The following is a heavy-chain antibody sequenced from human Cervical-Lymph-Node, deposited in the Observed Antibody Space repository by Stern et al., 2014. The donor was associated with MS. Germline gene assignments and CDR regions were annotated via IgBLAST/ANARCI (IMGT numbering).Heavy chain of an antibody. J-gene: IGHJ6*02. V-gene: IGHV4-39*01. D-gene: IGHD6-19*01. CDR2: IYYSVNT. CDR3: ARLGQWLVRGYGMDV. Sequence: QVQLQESGPGLVKPSETLSLTCTVSGGSISSIGFHWVWIRQPPGPGLEWIGRIYYSVNTYYRPPMERRLSIPVDTSKTRSSLKLSSVPAADTAVYYCARLGQWLVRGYGMDVWGQGTTVTVSS. CDR1: GGSISSIGFH.